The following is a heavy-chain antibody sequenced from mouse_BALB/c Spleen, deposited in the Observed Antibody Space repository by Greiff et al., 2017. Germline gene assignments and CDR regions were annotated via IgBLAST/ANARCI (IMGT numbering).Heavy chain of an antibody. CDR2: ISYDGSN. J-gene: IGHJ2*01. CDR3: AREGEVSYFDY. D-gene: IGHD2-2*01. Sequence: EVKLVESGPGLVKPSQSLSLTCSVTGYSITSGYYWNWIRQFPGNKLEWMGYISYDGSNNYNPSLKNRISITRDTSKNQFFLKLNSVTTEDTATYYCAREGEVSYFDYWGQGTTLTVSS. V-gene: IGHV3-6*02. CDR1: GYSITSGYY.